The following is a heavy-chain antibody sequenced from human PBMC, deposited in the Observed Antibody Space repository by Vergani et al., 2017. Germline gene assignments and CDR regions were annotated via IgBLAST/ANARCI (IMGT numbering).Heavy chain of an antibody. D-gene: IGHD1-1*01. V-gene: IGHV3-23*01. CDR1: GFPFSTYA. Sequence: EVQLLESGGSLKQPGGSVRLSCAASGFPFSTYAMHWVRQAPGKGLEWVSALTGGGGSTYYADSFKGRFIISRDNSRDTLYLQMNSLRPEDSATYYCVIDAGYNDNLFDSWGQGTLVTVSS. J-gene: IGHJ4*02. CDR3: VIDAGYNDNLFDS. CDR2: LTGGGGST.